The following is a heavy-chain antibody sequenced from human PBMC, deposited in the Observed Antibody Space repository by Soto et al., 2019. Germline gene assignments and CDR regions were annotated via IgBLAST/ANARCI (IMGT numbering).Heavy chain of an antibody. D-gene: IGHD3-10*01. CDR2: IWYDGSNK. V-gene: IGHV3-33*01. CDR3: LPFASDYYFDY. CDR1: GFTFSSYG. J-gene: IGHJ4*02. Sequence: QVQLVESGGGVVQPGRSLRLSCAASGFTFSSYGMHWVRQAPGKGLEWVAVIWYDGSNKYYADSVKGRFTISRDNSKNTLYLQMHSLRAEDTAVYYCLPFASDYYFDYWGQGTLVTVSS.